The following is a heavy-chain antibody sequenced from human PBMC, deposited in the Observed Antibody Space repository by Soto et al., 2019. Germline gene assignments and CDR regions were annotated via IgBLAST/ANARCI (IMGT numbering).Heavy chain of an antibody. V-gene: IGHV3-48*01. CDR3: ARAAYDSGTDY. CDR1: GFTFSGYS. D-gene: IGHD2-21*01. J-gene: IGHJ4*02. CDR2: IAPRSSPV. Sequence: GGSLRLPWAASGFTFSGYSLNWVRQAPRKGLGWVAYIAPRSSPVIFADSVKGRFTNSRDHAKNSLYLQMNSLRAEDTAVYYCARAAYDSGTDYWGQGTMVTVSS.